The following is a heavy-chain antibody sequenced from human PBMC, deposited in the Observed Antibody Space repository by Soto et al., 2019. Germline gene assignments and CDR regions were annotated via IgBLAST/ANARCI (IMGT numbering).Heavy chain of an antibody. D-gene: IGHD6-6*01. V-gene: IGHV1-69*01. J-gene: IGHJ5*02. Sequence: QVQLVQSGAEVKKPGSSVKVSCKASGGTFSSYAISWVRQAPGQGLEWMGGIIPIFGTANYAQKFQGRVTITADESTSTAYMELSSLRSEDTAVYYCARWLLGPFEYSTPGYWFDPWGQGTLVTVSS. CDR3: ARWLLGPFEYSTPGYWFDP. CDR2: IIPIFGTA. CDR1: GGTFSSYA.